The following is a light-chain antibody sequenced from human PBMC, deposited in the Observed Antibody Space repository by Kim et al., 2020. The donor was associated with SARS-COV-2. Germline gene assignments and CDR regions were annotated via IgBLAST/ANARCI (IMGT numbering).Light chain of an antibody. CDR3: QVWDSSIVL. Sequence: VSPGQTAIIMCSGDKLGDKYVSWYQHKPGQSPVLVIYQNTKRPSEIPERFSGTNSVNTATLTISGTQALDEADYYSQVWDSSIVLFGGGTQLTVL. V-gene: IGLV3-1*01. CDR2: QNT. CDR1: KLGDKY. J-gene: IGLJ2*01.